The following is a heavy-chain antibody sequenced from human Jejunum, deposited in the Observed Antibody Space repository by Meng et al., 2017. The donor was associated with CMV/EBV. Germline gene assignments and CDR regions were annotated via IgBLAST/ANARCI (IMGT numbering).Heavy chain of an antibody. CDR2: IIPILGTE. CDR3: AASYLNFEY. J-gene: IGHJ4*02. D-gene: IGHD6-6*01. Sequence: CKASGGTLRSYTTSWVRQAPGQGLEWMGRIIPILGTEHYAQRFQDRITITVDTSTNTAYMELRSLTSEDTAVFYCAASYLNFEYWGQGTLVTVSS. V-gene: IGHV1-69*08. CDR1: GGTLRSYT.